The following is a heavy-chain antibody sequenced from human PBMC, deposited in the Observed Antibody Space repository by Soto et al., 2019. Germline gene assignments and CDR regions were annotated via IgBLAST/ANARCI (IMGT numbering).Heavy chain of an antibody. CDR2: INHIGST. CDR1: GGSFSGYY. CDR3: ARERLGVWFGVSSGWFDP. D-gene: IGHD3-10*01. Sequence: SETLSLTCAVYGGSFSGYYWSWIRQPPGKGLEWIGEINHIGSTNYNPSLKSRVTISVDTSKNQFSLKLSSVTAADTAFYCFARERLGVWFGVSSGWFDPWGQGTLVTVSS. J-gene: IGHJ5*02. V-gene: IGHV4-34*01.